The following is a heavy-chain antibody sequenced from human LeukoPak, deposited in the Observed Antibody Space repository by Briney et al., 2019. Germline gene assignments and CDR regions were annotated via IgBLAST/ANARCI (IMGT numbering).Heavy chain of an antibody. D-gene: IGHD3-22*01. CDR2: IKSKTDGGTT. CDR1: GFTFSNAW. CDR3: TTVWVTIIVVVTASFDY. Sequence: GGSLRLSCAASGFTFSNAWMSWVRQAPGKGLEWVGRIKSKTDGGTTDYAAPVKGRFTISRDDSKNTLYLQMNSLKTEDTAVYYCTTVWVTIIVVVTASFDYWGQGTLVTVSS. J-gene: IGHJ4*02. V-gene: IGHV3-15*01.